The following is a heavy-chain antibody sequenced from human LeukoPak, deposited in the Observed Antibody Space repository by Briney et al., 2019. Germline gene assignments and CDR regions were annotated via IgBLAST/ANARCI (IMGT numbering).Heavy chain of an antibody. D-gene: IGHD3-10*01. CDR2: IIPIFETT. V-gene: IGHV1-69*13. Sequence: SVKVSCEASGYTFSDYAIHWVRQAPGQGLEWMGGIIPIFETTNYAQKFQGRVTITADESTNTAYMELSSLRYDDTAVYFCATSRRIHGSGLAVRYSWLDPWGPGTLVTVSS. CDR3: ATSRRIHGSGLAVRYSWLDP. J-gene: IGHJ5*02. CDR1: GYTFSDYA.